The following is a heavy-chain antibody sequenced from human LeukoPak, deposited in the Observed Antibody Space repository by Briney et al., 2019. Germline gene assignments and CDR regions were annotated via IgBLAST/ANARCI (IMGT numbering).Heavy chain of an antibody. CDR2: FDPEDGET. J-gene: IGHJ5*02. Sequence: ASVKVSCKVSGYTLTELSMHWVRQAPGKGLEWMGGFDPEDGETIYAQKFQGRVTMTDDTSTDTDYLELSSLRSEDTAVYYCATAYYYDTSGYYNWFAPWGQGTLVTVSS. D-gene: IGHD3-22*01. CDR3: ATAYYYDTSGYYNWFAP. V-gene: IGHV1-24*01. CDR1: GYTLTELS.